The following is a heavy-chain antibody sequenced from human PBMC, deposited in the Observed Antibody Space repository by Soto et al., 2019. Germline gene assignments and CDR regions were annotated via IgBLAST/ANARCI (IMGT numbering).Heavy chain of an antibody. V-gene: IGHV3-23*01. Sequence: EVQLLESGGGLVQPGGSLRLSCAASGFTFSSYAMRWVRQAPGKGLEWVSAISGSGGSTYYSDSVKGRFTISRDNSKNTLDLQWNSLRAEGTSVHYWGKRGSGSYYDHWGQGALVTASS. CDR1: GFTFSSYA. CDR2: ISGSGGST. CDR3: GKRGSGSYYDH. D-gene: IGHD3-10*01. J-gene: IGHJ4*02.